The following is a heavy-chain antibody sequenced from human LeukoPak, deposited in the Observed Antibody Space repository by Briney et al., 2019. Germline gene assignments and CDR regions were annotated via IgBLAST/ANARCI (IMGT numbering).Heavy chain of an antibody. CDR1: GGSVSSSSYY. V-gene: IGHV4-61*01. Sequence: PSETLSLTCTVSGGSVSSSSYYWSWIRQPPGKGLEYIGYIHNSGSTNYNPSLKSRVTISLDTSKNQFSLKLSSVTAAGTAMYYCAVRYSYGYDWGQGTLVTVSS. J-gene: IGHJ4*02. CDR3: AVRYSYGYD. D-gene: IGHD5-18*01. CDR2: IHNSGST.